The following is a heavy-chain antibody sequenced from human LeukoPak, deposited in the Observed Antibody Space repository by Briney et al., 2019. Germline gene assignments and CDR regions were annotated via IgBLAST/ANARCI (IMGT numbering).Heavy chain of an antibody. V-gene: IGHV4-34*01. Sequence: SETLSLTCAVYGGSFSGYYWSWIRQPPGKGLEWIGEINHSGSTNYNPSLKSRVTISVDTSKNQFSLKLSSVTGADTAVYYCARGGHGGYVGTQAGYLGQGTLVNVSP. D-gene: IGHD5-12*01. CDR1: GGSFSGYY. CDR3: ARGGHGGYVGTQAGY. CDR2: INHSGST. J-gene: IGHJ4*01.